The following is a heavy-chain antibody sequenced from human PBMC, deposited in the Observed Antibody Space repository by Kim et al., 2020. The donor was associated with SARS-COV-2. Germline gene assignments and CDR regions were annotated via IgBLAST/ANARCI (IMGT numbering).Heavy chain of an antibody. D-gene: IGHD3-16*02. J-gene: IGHJ4*02. CDR2: YASGRT. Sequence: YASGRTNYTPSLQSRVTMSVDRSKSQCSLKLGSVTAADTAVYYCASALGHWGQGTLVTVSS. CDR3: ASALGH. V-gene: IGHV4-4*07.